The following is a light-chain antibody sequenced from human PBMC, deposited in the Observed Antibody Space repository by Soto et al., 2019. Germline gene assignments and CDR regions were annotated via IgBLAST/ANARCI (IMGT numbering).Light chain of an antibody. J-gene: IGKJ1*01. Sequence: DIQMTQSPSSLSASVGDRVTITCRASQGISTYLVWYQQKPGTVPKLRIFAASTLHSGVPSRFSGSGSGTDFTLTISSLQPDDVATYYCQNYNGAPWTFGQGTKVEIK. CDR3: QNYNGAPWT. CDR1: QGISTY. V-gene: IGKV1-27*01. CDR2: AAS.